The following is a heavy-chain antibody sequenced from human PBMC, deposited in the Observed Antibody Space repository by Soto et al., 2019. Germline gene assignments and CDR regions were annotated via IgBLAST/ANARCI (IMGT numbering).Heavy chain of an antibody. J-gene: IGHJ4*02. V-gene: IGHV1-69*08. Sequence: QVQLVQSGAEVKKPGSSVKVSCKASGGTFSSYTISWVRQAPGQGLEWMGRIIPILGIANYAQKFQGRVTITADKSTSTAYMELSSLRSEDTAVYYWAREGVSGYDYARFDYWGQGTLVTVSS. D-gene: IGHD5-12*01. CDR3: AREGVSGYDYARFDY. CDR1: GGTFSSYT. CDR2: IIPILGIA.